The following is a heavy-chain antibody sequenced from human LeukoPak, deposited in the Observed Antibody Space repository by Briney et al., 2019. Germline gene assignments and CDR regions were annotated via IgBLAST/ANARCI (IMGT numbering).Heavy chain of an antibody. D-gene: IGHD2-8*01. Sequence: SETLSLTCTVSGGSISSGDYYWSWIRQPPGKGLEWIGYIYYSGSTYYNPSLKSRVTISVDRSKNQFSLKLSSVTAADTAVYYCARICTNGVCPLDYWGQGTLVTVSS. CDR3: ARICTNGVCPLDY. CDR1: GGSISSGDYY. CDR2: IYYSGST. J-gene: IGHJ4*02. V-gene: IGHV4-30-4*01.